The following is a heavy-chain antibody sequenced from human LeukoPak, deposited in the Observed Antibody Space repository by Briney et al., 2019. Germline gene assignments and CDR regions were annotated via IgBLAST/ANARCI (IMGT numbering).Heavy chain of an antibody. CDR2: ISGGSTYT. Sequence: GGSLRLSCAGSGFTFKDYYLNWIRQAPGKGLEWVSYISGGSTYTNYANSVKGRFTISRDNARNSLFLQMNSLTAEETAIYYCARSLISAVIGMDVWGQGTAVTVSS. CDR1: GFTFKDYY. D-gene: IGHD3-3*01. CDR3: ARSLISAVIGMDV. J-gene: IGHJ6*02. V-gene: IGHV3-11*06.